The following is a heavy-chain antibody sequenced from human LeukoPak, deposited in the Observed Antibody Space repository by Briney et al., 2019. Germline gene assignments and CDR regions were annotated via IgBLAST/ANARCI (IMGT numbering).Heavy chain of an antibody. D-gene: IGHD3-10*01. V-gene: IGHV1-18*01. CDR1: GYTFTSYG. CDR3: ARAQEKYGSGSPLSY. CDR2: ISAYNGNT. J-gene: IGHJ4*02. Sequence: ASEKVSCKASGYTFTSYGISWVRQAPGQGLEWMGWISAYNGNTDYAQKLQGRVTMTTDTSTSTAYMELRSLRSDDTAVYYCARAQEKYGSGSPLSYWGQGTLVTVSS.